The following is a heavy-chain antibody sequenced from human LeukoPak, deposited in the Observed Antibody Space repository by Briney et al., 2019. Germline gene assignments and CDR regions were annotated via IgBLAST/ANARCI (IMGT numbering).Heavy chain of an antibody. V-gene: IGHV1-2*02. D-gene: IGHD6-13*01. CDR1: GYTFTGYY. J-gene: IGHJ6*03. Sequence: ASVKVSCKASGYTFTGYYMHWVRQAPGQGLERMGWINPNSGGTNYAQKFQGRVTMTRDTSISTAYMELSRLRSDDTAVYYCARVLEQLAPYYYYYMDVWGKGTTVTISS. CDR2: INPNSGGT. CDR3: ARVLEQLAPYYYYYMDV.